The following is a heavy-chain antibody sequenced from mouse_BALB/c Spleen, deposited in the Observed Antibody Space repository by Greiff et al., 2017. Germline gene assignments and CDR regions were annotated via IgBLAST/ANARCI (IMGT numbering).Heavy chain of an antibody. D-gene: IGHD6-1*01. J-gene: IGHJ3*01. Sequence: EVQLQQSGAELVRSGASVKLSCTASGFNFNDYYMHWVKQRPEQGLEWIGWIDPENGDTEYAPKFQGKATMTADTSSNTAYLQLSSLTSEDTAVYYCSAGSLLAYWGQGTLVTVSA. CDR2: IDPENGDT. CDR3: SAGSLLAY. V-gene: IGHV14-4*02. CDR1: GFNFNDYY.